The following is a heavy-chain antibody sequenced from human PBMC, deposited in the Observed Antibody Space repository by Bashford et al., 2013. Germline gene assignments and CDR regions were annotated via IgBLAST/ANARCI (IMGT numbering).Heavy chain of an antibody. Sequence: GGSRRDSPVQPLDSPSVAILCTGSARLQGRDWSMFQLLVLMGVDTYYADSVKGRFTISRDNSKNTLYLQMSSLRAEDTAVYYCVKDLFYYYGVDVWGQGTTVTVSS. J-gene: IGHJ6*02. CDR2: LVLMGVDT. CDR3: VKDLFYYYGVDV. V-gene: IGHV3-64D*08. CDR1: DSPSVAIL.